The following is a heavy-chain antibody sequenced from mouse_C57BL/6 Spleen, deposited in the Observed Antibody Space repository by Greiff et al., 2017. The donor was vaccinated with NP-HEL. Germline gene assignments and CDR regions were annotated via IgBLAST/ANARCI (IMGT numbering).Heavy chain of an antibody. CDR1: GYTFTSYW. Sequence: VQLQQSGAELVKPGASVKLSCKASGYTFTSYWMHWVKQRHGQGLEWIGYINPSSGYTKYNQKFKDKATLTVDKSSSTAYMQLSSLTYEDSAVYYCATICYDYDLGAMDYWGQGTSVTVSS. CDR2: INPSSGYT. D-gene: IGHD2-4*01. V-gene: IGHV1-7*01. CDR3: ATICYDYDLGAMDY. J-gene: IGHJ4*01.